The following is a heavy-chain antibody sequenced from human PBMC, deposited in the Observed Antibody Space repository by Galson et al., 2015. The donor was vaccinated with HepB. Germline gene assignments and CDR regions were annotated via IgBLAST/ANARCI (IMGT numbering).Heavy chain of an antibody. V-gene: IGHV1-18*01. CDR1: GYTFTSYG. CDR2: ISAYNGNT. J-gene: IGHJ5*02. Sequence: SVKVSCKASGYTFTSYGISWVRQAPGQGLEWMGWISAYNGNTNYAQKLQGRVTMTTDTSTSTAYMELRSLRSDDTAVYYCARDPVSRHPPYNWFDPWGQGTLVTVSS. CDR3: ARDPVSRHPPYNWFDP. D-gene: IGHD2-2*01.